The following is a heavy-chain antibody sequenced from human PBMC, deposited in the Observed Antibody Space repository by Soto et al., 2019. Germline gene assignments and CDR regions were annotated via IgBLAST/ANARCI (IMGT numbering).Heavy chain of an antibody. V-gene: IGHV3-23*01. CDR2: ISGSGGST. J-gene: IGHJ4*02. CDR1: GFTFSSYA. D-gene: IGHD3-3*01. Sequence: PGGSLRLSCAASGFTFSSYAMSWARQAPGKGLEWVSAISGSGGSTYYADSVKGRFTISRDNSKNTLYLQMNSLRAEDTAVYYCAKDILVDFWSGYYTNFDYWGQGTLVTVSS. CDR3: AKDILVDFWSGYYTNFDY.